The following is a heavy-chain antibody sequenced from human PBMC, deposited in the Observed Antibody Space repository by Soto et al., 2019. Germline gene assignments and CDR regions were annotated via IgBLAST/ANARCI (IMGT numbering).Heavy chain of an antibody. D-gene: IGHD3-16*01. CDR1: GFTFSSYA. V-gene: IGHV3-30-3*01. CDR2: ISYDGSNK. CDR3: AGLYGGGCSASFDY. Sequence: QVQLVESGGGVVQPGRSLRLSCAASGFTFSSYAMHCVRQAPGQGLEWVAVISYDGSNKYYADSVKGRFTISRDNSKDTVYLQMISLRAGDTAVYDCAGLYGGGCSASFDYWGQGTMVTV. J-gene: IGHJ4*02.